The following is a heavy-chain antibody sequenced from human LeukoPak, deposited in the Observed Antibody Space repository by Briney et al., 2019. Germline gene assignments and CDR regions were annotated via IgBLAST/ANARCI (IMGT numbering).Heavy chain of an antibody. V-gene: IGHV3-9*01. CDR2: ISWNSGSI. CDR1: GFTFDDYA. Sequence: PGRSLRLSCAASGFTFDDYAMHWVRQAPGKGLEWVSGISWNSGSIGYADSVKGRFTISRDNAKSSLYLQMNSLRAEDTALYYCAKDGLHYYDSSGYLDYWGQGTLVTVSS. D-gene: IGHD3-22*01. J-gene: IGHJ4*02. CDR3: AKDGLHYYDSSGYLDY.